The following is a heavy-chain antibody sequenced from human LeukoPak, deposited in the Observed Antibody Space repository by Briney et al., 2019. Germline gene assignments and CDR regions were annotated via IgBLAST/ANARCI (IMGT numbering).Heavy chain of an antibody. J-gene: IGHJ6*04. V-gene: IGHV3-21*01. CDR2: MNSRSSSK. CDR3: ARGPTMKMDV. CDR1: GFTFSSYS. D-gene: IGHD3-22*01. Sequence: PGGSLRLSCAASGFTFSSYSMNWVRQAPGKGLEWVSSMNSRSSSKYYADSVKGRFTISRDNAKNSLYLQMNSLRAEDTAVYYCARGPTMKMDVWGKGTTVTVSS.